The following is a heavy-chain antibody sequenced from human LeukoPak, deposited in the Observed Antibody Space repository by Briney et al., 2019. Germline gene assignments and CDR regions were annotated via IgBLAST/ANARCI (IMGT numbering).Heavy chain of an antibody. CDR1: GFTFNNYA. D-gene: IGHD6-13*01. CDR2: MSGSGGSS. V-gene: IGHV3-23*01. CDR3: AKIPSSWWYFDY. J-gene: IGHJ4*02. Sequence: PWGSLRLSCAASGFTFNNYAMAWVRQAPGKGLEWVSVMSGSGGSSYYADSVKGRFTISRDNSKNTLYLQMDSLRAEDTAVYYCAKIPSSWWYFDYWGQGTRVTVSS.